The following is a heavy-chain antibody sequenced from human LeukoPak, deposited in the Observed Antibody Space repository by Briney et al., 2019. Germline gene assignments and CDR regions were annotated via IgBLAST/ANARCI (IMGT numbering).Heavy chain of an antibody. CDR1: GGTFSSYA. V-gene: IGHV1-69*13. Sequence: SVKVSCKASGGTFSSYATGWVRQAPGQGLEWMGGIIPIFGTANYAQKFQGRVTVTADESTSTAYMELSSLRAEDTAVYYCARDHFLAFDIWGQGTMVTVSS. J-gene: IGHJ3*02. D-gene: IGHD2/OR15-2a*01. CDR3: ARDHFLAFDI. CDR2: IIPIFGTA.